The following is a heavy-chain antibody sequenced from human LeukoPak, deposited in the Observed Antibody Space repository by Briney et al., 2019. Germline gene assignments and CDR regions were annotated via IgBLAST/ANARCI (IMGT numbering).Heavy chain of an antibody. J-gene: IGHJ5*02. Sequence: SETLSLTCTVSGGSISSYYWSWIQQPPGKGLEWIGYIYYSGSTNYNPSLKSRVTISVDTSKNQFSLKLSSVTAADTAVYYCARVVSRDIVVVPAAYSWFDPWGQGTLVTVSS. CDR1: GGSISSYY. D-gene: IGHD2-2*01. CDR3: ARVVSRDIVVVPAAYSWFDP. CDR2: IYYSGST. V-gene: IGHV4-59*01.